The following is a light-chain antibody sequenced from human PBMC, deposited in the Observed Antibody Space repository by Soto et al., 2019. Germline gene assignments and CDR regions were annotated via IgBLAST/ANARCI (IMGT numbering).Light chain of an antibody. Sequence: IKMTQSPSTLSASVGDRVTITCRASQSISSWLAWYQQKPGKAPKPLIYDASSLESGVPSRFSGSGSGTEFTLTISSLQPDEFATYYCQQYNSYWTFGQGTKV. V-gene: IGKV1-5*01. CDR1: QSISSW. CDR3: QQYNSYWT. CDR2: DAS. J-gene: IGKJ1*01.